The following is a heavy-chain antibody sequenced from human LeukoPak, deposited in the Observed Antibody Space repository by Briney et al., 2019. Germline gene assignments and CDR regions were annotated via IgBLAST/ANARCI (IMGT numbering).Heavy chain of an antibody. CDR1: GGTFSSYA. V-gene: IGHV1-18*01. D-gene: IGHD1-1*01. CDR3: ARDRDRWNRALDY. CDR2: ISAYNGNT. J-gene: IGHJ4*02. Sequence: EASVKVSCKASGGTFSSYAISWVRQAPGQGLEWMGWISAYNGNTNYAQKLQGRVTMTTDTSTSTAYMELRSLRSDDTAVYYCARDRDRWNRALDYWGQGTLVTVSS.